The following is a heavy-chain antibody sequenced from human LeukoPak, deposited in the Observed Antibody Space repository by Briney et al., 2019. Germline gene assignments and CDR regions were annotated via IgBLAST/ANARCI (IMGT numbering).Heavy chain of an antibody. CDR3: AREGATGDAFDI. Sequence: PSETLSLTCTVSGGSISSYYWSWIRQPPGKGLEWIGYIYYCGSTNYNPSLKSRVTISVDTSKNQFSLKLSAVTAADTAVYYCAREGATGDAFDIWGQGTMVTVSS. J-gene: IGHJ3*02. V-gene: IGHV4-59*01. CDR1: GGSISSYY. D-gene: IGHD5-12*01. CDR2: IYYCGST.